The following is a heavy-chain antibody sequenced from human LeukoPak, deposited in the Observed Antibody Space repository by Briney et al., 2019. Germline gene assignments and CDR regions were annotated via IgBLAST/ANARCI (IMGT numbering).Heavy chain of an antibody. V-gene: IGHV3-11*01. Sequence: GGSLRLSCAASGFTFSDYYMSWIRQAPGKGLEWVSYISSSGSTVYYADSVKGRFTISRDNAKNSLYLQMNSLRAEDTVVYYCAREGIAAAGLYYYYYYYYMDVWGKGTTVTIYS. CDR1: GFTFSDYY. J-gene: IGHJ6*03. CDR3: AREGIAAAGLYYYYYYYYMDV. D-gene: IGHD6-13*01. CDR2: ISSSGSTV.